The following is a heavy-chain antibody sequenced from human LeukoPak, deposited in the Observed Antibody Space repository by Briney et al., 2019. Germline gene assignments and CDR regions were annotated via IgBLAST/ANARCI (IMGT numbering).Heavy chain of an antibody. CDR2: IYHSGST. Sequence: PSETLSLTCAVSGGSISSSNWWSWVRQPPGKGLEWIGEIYHSGSTNYNPSLKSRVTISVDKPKNQFSLKLSSVTAADTAVYYCARDIVGRDKKSGYYYGMDVWGKGTTVTVSS. J-gene: IGHJ6*04. D-gene: IGHD3-16*02. V-gene: IGHV4-4*02. CDR3: ARDIVGRDKKSGYYYGMDV. CDR1: GGSISSSNW.